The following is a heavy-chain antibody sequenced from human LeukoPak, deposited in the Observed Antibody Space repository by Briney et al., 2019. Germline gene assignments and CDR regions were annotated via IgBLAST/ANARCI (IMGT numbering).Heavy chain of an antibody. CDR1: GFTFDDYG. D-gene: IGHD3-10*01. Sequence: GGSLRLSCAASGFTFDDYGMSWVRQAPGKGLEWVSGINWSGGSTGYADSVKGRFTISRDNAKNSLYLQMNSLRAEDTALYYCARDDPITMVRGVITPFDYWGQGTLVTVSS. CDR2: INWSGGST. CDR3: ARDDPITMVRGVITPFDY. J-gene: IGHJ4*02. V-gene: IGHV3-20*04.